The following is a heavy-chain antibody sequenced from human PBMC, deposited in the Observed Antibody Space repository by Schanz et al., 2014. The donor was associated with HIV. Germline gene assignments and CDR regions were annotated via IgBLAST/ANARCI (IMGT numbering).Heavy chain of an antibody. V-gene: IGHV4-31*03. Sequence: QEQLQEWGPGLVKPSETLSLTCTVSGGSISSGSYYWNWIRQHPGKGLEWIGYIFHSGSTYYTPSLKSRTTISIDTSKNQFSLKLTSVTAADTAVYYCARGPWAGSGSYPLDYWGQGTLVTVSS. D-gene: IGHD3-10*01. CDR2: IFHSGST. J-gene: IGHJ4*02. CDR3: ARGPWAGSGSYPLDY. CDR1: GGSISSGSYY.